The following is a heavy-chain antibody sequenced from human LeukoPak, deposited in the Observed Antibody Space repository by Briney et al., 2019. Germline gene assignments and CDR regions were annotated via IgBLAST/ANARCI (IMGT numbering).Heavy chain of an antibody. D-gene: IGHD6-19*01. J-gene: IGHJ4*02. CDR3: ARLRIAVTGTGLIDY. CDR1: GGSLSSGSYY. V-gene: IGHV4-39*01. CDR2: MFYSGST. Sequence: PSETLSLTCTASGGSLSSGSYYWGWIRQPPGKGLEWIGNMFYSGSTYYNPSLKSRVTISVDTSKNQSSLKLSSVTAADTAVYYCARLRIAVTGTGLIDYWGQGTLVTVSS.